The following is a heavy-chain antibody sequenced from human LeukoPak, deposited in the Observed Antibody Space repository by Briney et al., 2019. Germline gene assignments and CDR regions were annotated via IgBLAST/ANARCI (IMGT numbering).Heavy chain of an antibody. CDR2: IYYSGST. Sequence: SETLSLTCTVSGGSISSYYWSWIRQPPGKGLEWIGYIYYSGSTNYNPSLKSRVTISVDTSKNQFSLKLSSVTAADTAVYYCARDFRGYGDYGVRYFDLWGRGTLVTVSS. V-gene: IGHV4-59*01. CDR1: GGSISSYY. CDR3: ARDFRGYGDYGVRYFDL. D-gene: IGHD4-17*01. J-gene: IGHJ2*01.